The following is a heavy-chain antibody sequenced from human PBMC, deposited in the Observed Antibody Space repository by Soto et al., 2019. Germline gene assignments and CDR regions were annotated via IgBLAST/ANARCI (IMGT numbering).Heavy chain of an antibody. J-gene: IGHJ4*03. CDR3: ARHVVEWLSFMARVHHIVY. V-gene: IGHV4-59*08. Sequence: PSETLSLTCTVSGGSIINYYWSWILQPPWKGLEWIGYFYYTGITNYNPSLKSRISMSVDTSKNQFSLKLSSVTAADTAVYYCARHVVEWLSFMARVHHIVYWGHKILVTVSS. CDR1: GGSIINYY. CDR2: FYYTGIT. D-gene: IGHD5-12*01.